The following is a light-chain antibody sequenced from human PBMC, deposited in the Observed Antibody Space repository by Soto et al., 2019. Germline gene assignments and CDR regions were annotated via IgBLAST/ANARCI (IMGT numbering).Light chain of an antibody. CDR1: QSLVYSDGNTY. Sequence: DVVMTQSPLSLPVTLGQPASISCRSSQSLVYSDGNTYLNWFQQRPGQSPRRLIYKVSNRDSGVPDRFSGSGSGTDFTLKISRVEAEDVGIYYCMQGTHCQEWTFGQGTKVEIK. CDR3: MQGTHCQEWT. J-gene: IGKJ1*01. CDR2: KVS. V-gene: IGKV2-30*01.